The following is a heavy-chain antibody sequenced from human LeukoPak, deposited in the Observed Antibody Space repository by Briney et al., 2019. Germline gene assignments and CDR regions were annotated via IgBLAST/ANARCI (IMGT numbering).Heavy chain of an antibody. D-gene: IGHD2/OR15-2a*01. CDR1: GFIFSSYG. V-gene: IGHV3-30*03. J-gene: IGHJ6*02. CDR2: ISYDGSSQ. CDR3: ARDISRTMDV. Sequence: PGRSLRLSCAVSGFIFSSYGMHWVRQAPGKGLEWVAGISYDGSSQKYGDSVRGRFTISRDNSKSTLSLQIISLRAEDTAVYFCARDISRTMDVWGQGTTVTV.